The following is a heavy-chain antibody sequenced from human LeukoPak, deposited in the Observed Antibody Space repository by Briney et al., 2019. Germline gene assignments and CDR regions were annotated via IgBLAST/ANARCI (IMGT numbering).Heavy chain of an antibody. CDR3: ARGEPYYDFWSGYFDSGWFDP. CDR2: INHSGST. CDR1: GGSFSGYY. D-gene: IGHD3-3*01. J-gene: IGHJ5*02. Sequence: SETLSLTCAVCGGSFSGYYWSWIRQPPGKGLEWIGEINHSGSTNYNPSLKSRVTISVDTSKNQFSLKLSSVTAADTAVYYCARGEPYYDFWSGYFDSGWFDPWGQGTLVTVSS. V-gene: IGHV4-34*01.